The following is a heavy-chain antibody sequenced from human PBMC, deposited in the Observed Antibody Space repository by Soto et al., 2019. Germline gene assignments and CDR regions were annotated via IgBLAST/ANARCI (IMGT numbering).Heavy chain of an antibody. CDR3: ARGGYSYAFDI. D-gene: IGHD5-18*01. CDR1: GFTVSSNY. Sequence: PGGSLRLSXAASGFTVSSNYMSWLRQAPGKGLEWVSVIYSGGSTYYADSVKGRFTISRDNSKNTLYLQMNSLRAEDTAVYYCARGGYSYAFDIWGQGTMVTVSS. J-gene: IGHJ3*02. CDR2: IYSGGST. V-gene: IGHV3-53*01.